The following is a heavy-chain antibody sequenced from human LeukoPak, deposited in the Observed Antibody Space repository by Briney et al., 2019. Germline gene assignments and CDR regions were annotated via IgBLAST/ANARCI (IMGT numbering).Heavy chain of an antibody. CDR3: ARGGILVPGIAVASYFDY. Sequence: SETLPLTCAVYGGSFSGYYWSWIRQPPGKGLEWIGEINHSGSTSYNPSLKSRVTISVDTSKNQFSLKLNSVTAADTAAYYCARGGILVPGIAVASYFDYWGQGTLVTVSS. V-gene: IGHV4-34*01. D-gene: IGHD6-19*01. CDR1: GGSFSGYY. J-gene: IGHJ4*02. CDR2: INHSGST.